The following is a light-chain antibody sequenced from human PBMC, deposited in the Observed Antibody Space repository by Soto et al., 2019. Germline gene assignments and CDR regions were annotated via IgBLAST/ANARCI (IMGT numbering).Light chain of an antibody. CDR2: GAS. CDR1: QSILYSSNNKNQ. Sequence: DIVLTQSPDSLAVSLGERATINCKSSQSILYSSNNKNQLAWYQQKPGQPPKLLFYGASTRESGVPDRFSGSESGTDFTLTISSLQAEDVAVYYCQQYYSPPYTFGQGTKLEI. J-gene: IGKJ2*01. V-gene: IGKV4-1*01. CDR3: QQYYSPPYT.